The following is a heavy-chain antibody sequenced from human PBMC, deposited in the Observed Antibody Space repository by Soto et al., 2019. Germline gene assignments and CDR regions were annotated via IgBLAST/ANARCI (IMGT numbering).Heavy chain of an antibody. V-gene: IGHV1-69*13. CDR2: IIPIFGAA. CDR3: ARDYGSGSWSFDY. CDR1: GGTLSSYA. D-gene: IGHD3-10*01. Sequence: ASVKVSSKASGGTLSSYAISWVRQAPGQGLEWMGGIIPIFGAANYAQKFQGRVTITADESTSTAYMELSSLRSEDTAVYYCARDYGSGSWSFDYWGQGTLVTVSS. J-gene: IGHJ4*02.